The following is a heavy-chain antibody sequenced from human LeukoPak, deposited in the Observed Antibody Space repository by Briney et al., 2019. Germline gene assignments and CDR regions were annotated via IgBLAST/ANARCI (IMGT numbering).Heavy chain of an antibody. Sequence: GRSPRLSCAASGFTFDDYAMHWVRQAPGKGLEWVSGISWNSGSIGYADSVKGRFTISRDNAKNSLYLQMNSLRAEDTALYYCAQDILRQDGDDYWGQGTLVTVSS. CDR2: ISWNSGSI. CDR3: AQDILRQDGDDY. D-gene: IGHD3-16*01. V-gene: IGHV3-9*01. CDR1: GFTFDDYA. J-gene: IGHJ4*02.